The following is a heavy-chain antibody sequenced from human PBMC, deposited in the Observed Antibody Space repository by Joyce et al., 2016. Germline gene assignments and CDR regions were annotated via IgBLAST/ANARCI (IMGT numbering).Heavy chain of an antibody. Sequence: QVQLVQSGTEVKKPGSSVRVSCKASGGTFSSYVINWVRQAPGQGREWMGAIIPVFGRPNYAQKFQGRVTITADESTSTAYMELSGLRSQDTATYYCARGAVASNNYYYGMDIWGQGTTVTVSS. CDR2: IIPVFGRP. D-gene: IGHD6-19*01. CDR1: GGTFSSYV. V-gene: IGHV1-69*01. CDR3: ARGAVASNNYYYGMDI. J-gene: IGHJ6*02.